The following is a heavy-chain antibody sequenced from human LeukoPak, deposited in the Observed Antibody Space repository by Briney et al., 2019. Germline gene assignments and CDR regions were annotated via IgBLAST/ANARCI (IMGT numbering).Heavy chain of an antibody. J-gene: IGHJ4*02. Sequence: PGGSLRLSCAASGFTVHSNYMSWVRQAPGKGLEWVSGIIGGAGSTYYADSVKGRFTISGDNSKNTLFLQMNSLRAEDTAVYYCAHGAMYQLDYWGQGTLVTVSS. CDR1: GFTVHSNY. CDR2: IIGGAGST. V-gene: IGHV3-23*01. CDR3: AHGAMYQLDY. D-gene: IGHD2-2*01.